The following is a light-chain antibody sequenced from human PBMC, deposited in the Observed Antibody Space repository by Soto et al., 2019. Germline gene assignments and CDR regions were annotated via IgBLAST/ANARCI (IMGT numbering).Light chain of an antibody. CDR2: DTS. J-gene: IGKJ1*01. Sequence: EIVLTQSPGTLSLSPGERATLSCRARQNVRASYLAWYQQKPGQAPSLLLYDTSTMATGVPDRFSGSGSGTDFALTISRVEPEDFALYFCQQYGSSPGTFGQGTKVEI. CDR1: QNVRASY. CDR3: QQYGSSPGT. V-gene: IGKV3-20*01.